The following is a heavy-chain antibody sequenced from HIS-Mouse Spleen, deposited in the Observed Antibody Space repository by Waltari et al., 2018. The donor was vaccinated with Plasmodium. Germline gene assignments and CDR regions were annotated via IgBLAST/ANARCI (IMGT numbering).Heavy chain of an antibody. CDR1: GFPFRWYG. V-gene: IGHV3-30*18. CDR2: ISYDGSNK. Sequence: VQLVESGGGVVQPGRSLSLSCAASGFPFRWYGMPWGRQAPGKGLEWVAVISYDGSNKYYADSVKGRFTISRDNSKNTLYLQMNSLRAEDTAVYYCAKAQGVINFDYWGQGTLVTVSS. D-gene: IGHD3-16*01. CDR3: AKAQGVINFDY. J-gene: IGHJ4*02.